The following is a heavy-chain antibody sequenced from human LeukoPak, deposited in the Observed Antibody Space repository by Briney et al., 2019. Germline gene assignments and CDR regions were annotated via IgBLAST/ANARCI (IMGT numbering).Heavy chain of an antibody. CDR3: ARGTRWLRFDY. Sequence: SETLSLTCAVYGGSFSGYYWSWIRQPPGKGLEWIGEINHSGSTNYNPSLKSRVTISVGTSKNQFSLKLSSVTAADTAVYYCARGTRWLRFDYWGQGTLVTVSS. J-gene: IGHJ4*02. V-gene: IGHV4-34*01. CDR2: INHSGST. D-gene: IGHD5-12*01. CDR1: GGSFSGYY.